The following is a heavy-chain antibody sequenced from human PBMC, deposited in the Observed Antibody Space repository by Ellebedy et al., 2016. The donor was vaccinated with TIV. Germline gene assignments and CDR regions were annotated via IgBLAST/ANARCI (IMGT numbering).Heavy chain of an antibody. J-gene: IGHJ4*02. D-gene: IGHD5-12*01. CDR3: ARQVWAGYSGYGIYYFDY. CDR2: IYYSGST. Sequence: MPSETLSLTCTVSGASFSSRSYYWGWIRQPPGKGLEWIGHIYYSGSTYYSPSLKSRVTLSVDTSKNQFSLKLSSVTAADTAVYYCARQVWAGYSGYGIYYFDYWGQGILVTVSS. CDR1: GASFSSRSYY. V-gene: IGHV4-39*01.